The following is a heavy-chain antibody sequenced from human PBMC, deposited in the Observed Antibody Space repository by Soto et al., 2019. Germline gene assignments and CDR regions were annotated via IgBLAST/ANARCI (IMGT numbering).Heavy chain of an antibody. CDR1: GGTFSSYA. CDR3: VRGLATADYFDY. D-gene: IGHD6-13*01. CDR2: IIPIFGTA. Sequence: SVKVSCKASGGTFSSYAISWVRQAPGQGLEWMGGIIPIFGTANYAQKFQGRVTITADESTSTAYMELSSLRSEDTAVYYCVRGLATADYFDYWGQGSLVTVSS. V-gene: IGHV1-69*13. J-gene: IGHJ4*02.